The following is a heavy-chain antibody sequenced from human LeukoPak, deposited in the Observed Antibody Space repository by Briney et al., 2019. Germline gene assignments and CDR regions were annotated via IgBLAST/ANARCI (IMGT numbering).Heavy chain of an antibody. D-gene: IGHD1-1*01. J-gene: IGHJ4*02. CDR1: GGSISSYY. V-gene: IGHV4-59*01. CDR3: AGLSINWNALGY. Sequence: SETLSLTCTVSGGSISSYYWGWLRQPPGKGLEWIGCIHHSRNTHYNPSLKSRVTISVDTSKNQFSLKLNSVTAADTAVYYCAGLSINWNALGYWGQGTLVTVSS. CDR2: IHHSRNT.